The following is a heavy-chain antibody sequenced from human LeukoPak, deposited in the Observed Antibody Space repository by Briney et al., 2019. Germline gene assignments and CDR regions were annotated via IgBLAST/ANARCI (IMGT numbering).Heavy chain of an antibody. V-gene: IGHV3-9*03. CDR2: ISWNSGSI. D-gene: IGHD6-6*01. Sequence: PGGSLRLSCAASGFTFSSYAMSWVRQAPGKGLEWVSGISWNSGSIGYADSVKGRFTISRDNAKNSLYLQMNSLRAEDMALYYCAKVPYSSSSGGYFDYWGQGTLVTVSS. CDR3: AKVPYSSSSGGYFDY. J-gene: IGHJ4*02. CDR1: GFTFSSYA.